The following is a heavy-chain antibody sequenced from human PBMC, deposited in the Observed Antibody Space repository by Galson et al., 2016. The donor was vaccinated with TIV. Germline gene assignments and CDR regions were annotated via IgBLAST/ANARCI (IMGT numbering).Heavy chain of an antibody. Sequence: SVKVSCKASGGTYSNFPITWVRQAPGQGLEWMGGILPISDTSDYAQKFQGRVTITADKSTSTIYLELSSLKFEDTAVYYCARVHLCGGDCYFFFIWGQGTRVTVSS. V-gene: IGHV1-69*06. D-gene: IGHD2-21*01. CDR1: GGTYSNFP. J-gene: IGHJ4*02. CDR3: ARVHLCGGDCYFFFI. CDR2: ILPISDTS.